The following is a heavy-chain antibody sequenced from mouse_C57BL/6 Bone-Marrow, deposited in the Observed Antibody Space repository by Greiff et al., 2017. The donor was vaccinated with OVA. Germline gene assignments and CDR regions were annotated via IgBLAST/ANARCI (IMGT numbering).Heavy chain of an antibody. CDR3: ARRGYRYYYGSSYAMDY. Sequence: QVQLQQPGAELVKPGASVKMSCKASGYTFTSYWITWVKQRPGQGLEWIGDIYPGSGSTNYNEKFKSKATLTVDTSSSTAYMQLSSLTSEYSAVYYCARRGYRYYYGSSYAMDYWGQGTSVTVSS. V-gene: IGHV1-55*01. CDR1: GYTFTSYW. J-gene: IGHJ4*01. D-gene: IGHD1-1*01. CDR2: IYPGSGST.